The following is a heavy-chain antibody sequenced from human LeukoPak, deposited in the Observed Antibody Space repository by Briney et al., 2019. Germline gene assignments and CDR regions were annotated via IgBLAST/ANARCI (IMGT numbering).Heavy chain of an antibody. CDR1: GGTFSSYD. CDR3: LGGDGYS. J-gene: IGHJ4*02. D-gene: IGHD5-24*01. Sequence: SVTVSCKASGGTFSSYDITCVRQAPGQGLEWMGGIIPMFHTPNYAQKFQGRVTIAADESTSTAYMELSSLTSKDTAVYYCLGGDGYSWGQGTLVTVSS. CDR2: IIPMFHTP. V-gene: IGHV1-69*13.